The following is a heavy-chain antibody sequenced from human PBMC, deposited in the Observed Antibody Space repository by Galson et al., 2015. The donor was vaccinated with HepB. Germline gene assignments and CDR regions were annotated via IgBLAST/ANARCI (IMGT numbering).Heavy chain of an antibody. CDR1: GFSFSTYS. Sequence: SLRLSCAASGFSFSTYSMNWVRQAPGKGLEWISYISDSSSTIDYADSVKGRFTISRDNAKNSLYLQMNSLRDEDTAVYYCARARPPTYWGQGTLVTVSS. CDR3: ARARPPTY. D-gene: IGHD1-26*01. CDR2: ISDSSSTI. V-gene: IGHV3-48*02. J-gene: IGHJ4*02.